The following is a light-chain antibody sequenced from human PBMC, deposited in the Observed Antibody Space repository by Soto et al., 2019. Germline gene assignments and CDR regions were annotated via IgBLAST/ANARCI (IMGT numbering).Light chain of an antibody. Sequence: QSVLTQPPSVSGTPGQRVNISCSGSSSNIGRDYVYWYQQFPGTAPKLLIYRGNQRPSGVPDRFSGSKSGTSASLAISGLRSDDESDYYCSSYTSSSTRVFGGGTKLTVL. CDR3: SSYTSSSTRV. V-gene: IGLV1-47*01. CDR1: SSNIGRDY. J-gene: IGLJ3*02. CDR2: RGN.